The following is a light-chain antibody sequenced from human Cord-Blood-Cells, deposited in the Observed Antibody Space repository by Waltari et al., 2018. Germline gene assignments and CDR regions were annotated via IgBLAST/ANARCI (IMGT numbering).Light chain of an antibody. J-gene: IGKJ4*01. Sequence: EIVLTQSSPTLSVSPGVTATLPCRASKSVSSYLSWYQQKPGQPPRLLIYYASNSATGIPARFSGSGSGTDFTITISSLEPEDFAVYYCQQRSNWPPLTFGGGTKVEIK. V-gene: IGKV3-11*01. CDR1: KSVSSY. CDR3: QQRSNWPPLT. CDR2: YAS.